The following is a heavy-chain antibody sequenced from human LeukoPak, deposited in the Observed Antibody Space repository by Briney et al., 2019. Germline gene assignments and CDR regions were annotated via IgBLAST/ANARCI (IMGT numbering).Heavy chain of an antibody. Sequence: GGSLRLSCAASGFTFSSYAMSRVRQAPGKGLEWVSAISGSGGSTYYADSVKGRFTISRDNSKNTLYLQMNSLRAEDTAVYYCAPPPPPPPTFNSFDSRGYYSNFPAYWGRGPWVTVPS. CDR2: ISGSGGST. CDR3: APPPPPPPTFNSFDSRGYYSNFPAY. D-gene: IGHD3-22*01. J-gene: IGHJ4*02. CDR1: GFTFSSYA. V-gene: IGHV3-23*01.